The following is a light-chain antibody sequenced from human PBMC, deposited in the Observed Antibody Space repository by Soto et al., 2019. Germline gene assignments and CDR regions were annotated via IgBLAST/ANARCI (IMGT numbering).Light chain of an antibody. CDR3: AAWDDRLSAHYL. CDR1: SSNIGSND. V-gene: IGLV1-47*02. CDR2: SNN. Sequence: QSVLPQPPSASGTPGQRVTISCSGSSSNIGSNDVFWYQQLPGTAPKLLIYSNNQRSSGVPDRFSGSKSGTSASLAISGLRSEDEGDYYCAAWDDRLSAHYLFGTGTKVTVL. J-gene: IGLJ1*01.